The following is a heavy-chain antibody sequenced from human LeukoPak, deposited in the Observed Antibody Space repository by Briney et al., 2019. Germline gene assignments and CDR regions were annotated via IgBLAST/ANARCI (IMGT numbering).Heavy chain of an antibody. V-gene: IGHV4-34*01. J-gene: IGHJ4*02. CDR3: ARGRHYYDSSVYYREYYFDY. CDR2: INHSGST. CDR1: GGSFSGYY. Sequence: SETLSLTCAVYGGSFSGYYWSWIRQPPGKGLEWIREINHSGSTNYNPSLKSRVTISVDTSKNQFSLKLSSVTAADTAVYYCARGRHYYDSSVYYREYYFDYWGQGILVTVSS. D-gene: IGHD3-22*01.